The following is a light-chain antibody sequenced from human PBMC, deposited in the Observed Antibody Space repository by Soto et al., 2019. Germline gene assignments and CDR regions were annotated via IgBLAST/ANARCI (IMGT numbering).Light chain of an antibody. V-gene: IGLV2-14*01. J-gene: IGLJ7*01. Sequence: QSALTQPASVSGSPGQSITISCTATSSDIGGYNYVSWLQQHPGKAPKLIIFEVNNRPSGVSHRFSGSKSGKTAYLTISGLQTEDEADYYCSTYTSISTYVFGSGTQLTVL. CDR1: SSDIGGYNY. CDR3: STYTSISTYV. CDR2: EVN.